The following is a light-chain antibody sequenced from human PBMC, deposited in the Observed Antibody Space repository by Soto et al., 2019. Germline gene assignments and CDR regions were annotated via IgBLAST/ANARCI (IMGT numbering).Light chain of an antibody. J-gene: IGKJ2*01. CDR3: QQRARWPS. CDR2: DAS. V-gene: IGKV3-11*01. Sequence: DIVLTQSPVTVSLSPGERATLSCRASQSVDKYLAWYQQKPGQDPRLLIYDASNRAADIPARFSGSGSGTDFTLTISSLEPEDFAVYYCQQRARWPSFGQGTKVDIK. CDR1: QSVDKY.